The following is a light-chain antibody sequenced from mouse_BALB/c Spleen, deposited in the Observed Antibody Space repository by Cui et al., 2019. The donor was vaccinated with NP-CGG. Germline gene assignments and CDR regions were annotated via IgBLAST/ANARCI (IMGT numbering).Light chain of an antibody. CDR1: TGAVTTSNY. V-gene: IGLV1*01. CDR3: ALWYSNHWV. CDR2: GTN. J-gene: IGLJ1*01. Sequence: QGFVTPESALTTLPGETVTLTCRSSTGAVTTSNYANWVQEKPDHLFTGLIGGTNNRAPGVPARFSGSLIGDKAALTITGAQTEDEAIYFCALWYSNHWVFGGGTKLTVL.